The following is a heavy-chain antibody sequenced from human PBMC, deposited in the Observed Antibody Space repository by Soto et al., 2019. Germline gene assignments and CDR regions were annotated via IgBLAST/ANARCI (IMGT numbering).Heavy chain of an antibody. J-gene: IGHJ4*02. D-gene: IGHD6-19*01. CDR3: ARGLAYDRPITVAEPFDS. CDR1: GGSFSGYF. Sequence: QVQLQQWGAGLLKASETLSLTCVVSGGSFSGYFWTWIRQSPGRGLEWIGEISHSGSGNYNPAFQSRVIISVDSSKNHVSLTLSSVTAADSGTYFCARGLAYDRPITVAEPFDSWGQGTLVTVSS. V-gene: IGHV4-34*02. CDR2: ISHSGSG.